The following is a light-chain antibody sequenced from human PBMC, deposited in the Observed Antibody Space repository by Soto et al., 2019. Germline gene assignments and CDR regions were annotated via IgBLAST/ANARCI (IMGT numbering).Light chain of an antibody. CDR2: DVS. CDR1: SSDVGGYNY. J-gene: IGLJ2*01. CDR3: SSYTSSSTLEVV. V-gene: IGLV2-14*01. Sequence: QSALTQPASVSGSPGQSITISCTGTSSDVGGYNYVSWYQQHPGKAPKLMIYDVSNRPSGVSIRFSGSKSGNTASLTISGLQAEDEADYYCSSYTSSSTLEVVFGGGTPLTVL.